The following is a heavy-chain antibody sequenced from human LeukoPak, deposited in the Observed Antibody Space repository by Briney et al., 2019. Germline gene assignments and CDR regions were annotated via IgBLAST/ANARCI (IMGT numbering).Heavy chain of an antibody. Sequence: GGSLRLSCAASTFTFSSYNMNWVRQAPGKGLEWVSSISSSGTYIYYRDSVKGRFTISRDNAENSVYLQMNSLRVEDTAIYYCARDRGSYRPIDYWGQGTLVTVSS. J-gene: IGHJ4*02. D-gene: IGHD1-26*01. CDR2: ISSSGTYI. CDR3: ARDRGSYRPIDY. CDR1: TFTFSSYN. V-gene: IGHV3-21*01.